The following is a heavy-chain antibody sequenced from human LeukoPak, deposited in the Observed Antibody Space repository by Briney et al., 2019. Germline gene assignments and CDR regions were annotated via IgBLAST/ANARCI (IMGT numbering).Heavy chain of an antibody. J-gene: IGHJ6*03. CDR1: GGSISSYY. CDR3: ARVSHYDSSGYYPYYYYYYMDV. Sequence: SETLSLTCTVSGGSISSYYWSWIRQPAGKGLEWIGRIYTSGSTNYNPSLKSRVTMSVDTSKNQFSLKLSSVTAADTAVYYCARVSHYDSSGYYPYYYYYYMDVWGKGTTVTISS. D-gene: IGHD3-22*01. V-gene: IGHV4-4*07. CDR2: IYTSGST.